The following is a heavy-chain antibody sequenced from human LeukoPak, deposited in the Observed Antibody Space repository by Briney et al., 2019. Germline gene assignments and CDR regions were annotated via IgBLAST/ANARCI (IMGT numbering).Heavy chain of an antibody. CDR3: ARSNRGYSEYYFDY. CDR1: GFTFPSYA. Sequence: PGGSLRLSCAASGFTFPSYAMGWVRQAPRKGLEWVSRINSDGSSTSYADSVKGRFTISRDNAKNTLYLQMNSLRAEDTAVYYCARSNRGYSEYYFDYWGQGTLVTVSS. V-gene: IGHV3-74*01. CDR2: INSDGSST. D-gene: IGHD3-22*01. J-gene: IGHJ4*02.